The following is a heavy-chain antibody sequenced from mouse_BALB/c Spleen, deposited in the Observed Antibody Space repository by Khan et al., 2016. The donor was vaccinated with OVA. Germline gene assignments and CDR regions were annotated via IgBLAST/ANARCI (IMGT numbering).Heavy chain of an antibody. Sequence: DVMLVESGGDLVKPGGSLKLSCTASGFTFSTYGMSWVRQTPDKRLEWVATISSGGSYTYYPDNVKGRFTISRDNAKNTLYLQMSSLKSEETAMYYCARLAYYYNSEGFAYWGQGTLVTVSA. CDR3: ARLAYYYNSEGFAY. CDR2: ISSGGSYT. V-gene: IGHV5-6*02. CDR1: GFTFSTYG. D-gene: IGHD1-1*01. J-gene: IGHJ3*01.